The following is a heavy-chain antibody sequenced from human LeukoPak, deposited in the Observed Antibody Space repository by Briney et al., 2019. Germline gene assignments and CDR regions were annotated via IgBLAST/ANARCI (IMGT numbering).Heavy chain of an antibody. CDR1: GGSISTYY. CDR2: IDYRGST. CDR3: ARSRSGYSYDHAAFEI. D-gene: IGHD5-18*01. V-gene: IGHV4-59*01. Sequence: PSETLSLTCTVSGGSISTYYWSWIRQPLGKGLEWIAYIDYRGSTTYNPSLRSRVTISVDTSRNQFSLKLSSVTAADTAVYYCARSRSGYSYDHAAFEIWGQGTMVTVSS. J-gene: IGHJ3*02.